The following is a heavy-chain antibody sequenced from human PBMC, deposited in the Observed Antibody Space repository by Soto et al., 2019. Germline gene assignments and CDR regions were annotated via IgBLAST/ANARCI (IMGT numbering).Heavy chain of an antibody. D-gene: IGHD6-13*01. CDR1: GFTFSDYY. J-gene: IGHJ6*02. V-gene: IGHV3-11*01. Sequence: QVQLVESGGGLVKPGGSLRLSCAASGFTFSDYYMSWIRQAPGKGLEWVSYISSSGSTIYYADSVKGRLTISRDNAKNSQYLQMNSLRAEDTAVYYGARDFRSRASIAAAGYGMDVWGQGTTVTVSS. CDR3: ARDFRSRASIAAAGYGMDV. CDR2: ISSSGSTI.